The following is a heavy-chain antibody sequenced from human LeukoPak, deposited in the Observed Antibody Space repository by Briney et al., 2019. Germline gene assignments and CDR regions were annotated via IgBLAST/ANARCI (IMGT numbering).Heavy chain of an antibody. V-gene: IGHV4-34*01. CDR1: GGSFSGYY. D-gene: IGHD6-13*01. CDR2: INHSGST. J-gene: IGHJ4*02. CDR3: ARYSSSWLEYYFDY. Sequence: PSETLSLTCAVYGGSFSGYYWSWIRQPPGKGLEWIGGINHSGSTNYNPSLKSRVTISVDTSKNQFSLKLSSVSAADTAVYFCARYSSSWLEYYFDYWGQGTLDTVSS.